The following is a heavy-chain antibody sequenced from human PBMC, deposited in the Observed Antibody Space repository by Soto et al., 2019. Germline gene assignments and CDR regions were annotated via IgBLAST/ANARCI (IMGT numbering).Heavy chain of an antibody. D-gene: IGHD6-13*01. V-gene: IGHV3-30*18. CDR3: AKGASNSWYLAYFQQ. J-gene: IGHJ1*01. Sequence: QVQLVESGGGVVQPGRSLRLSWVASGFTFSNAGMHWVRQAPGKGPEWVAVISFDGSNEYYADSVKGRFTTSRDNSKNTLFLQMNSLRVDDTAVYRCAKGASNSWYLAYFQQWGQGTPVTVSS. CDR1: GFTFSNAG. CDR2: ISFDGSNE.